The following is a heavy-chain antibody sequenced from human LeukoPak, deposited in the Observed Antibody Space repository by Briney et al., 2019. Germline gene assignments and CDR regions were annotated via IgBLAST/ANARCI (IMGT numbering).Heavy chain of an antibody. CDR2: IYYSGST. D-gene: IGHD1-26*01. V-gene: IGHV4-59*12. J-gene: IGHJ4*02. CDR1: GGSISSYY. Sequence: TSETLSLTCTVSGGSISSYYWSWIRQPPGKGLEWIGYIYYSGSTNYNPSLKSRVTISVDTSKNQFSLKLSSVTAADTAVYYCARRRQGSGSYCIDYWGQGTLVTVSS. CDR3: ARRRQGSGSYCIDY.